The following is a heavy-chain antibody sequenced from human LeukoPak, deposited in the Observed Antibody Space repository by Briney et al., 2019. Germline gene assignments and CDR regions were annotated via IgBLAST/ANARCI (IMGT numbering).Heavy chain of an antibody. D-gene: IGHD1-26*01. J-gene: IGHJ4*02. CDR3: ARDAALVGATRVVDY. Sequence: ASVKVSCKASGYTFTSYGISWVRQAPGQGLEWMGWISAYNGNTNYAQKLQGRVTMTTDTSTSTAYMELRSLRSDDTAVYYCARDAALVGATRVVDYWGQGTLVTVSS. CDR1: GYTFTSYG. V-gene: IGHV1-18*01. CDR2: ISAYNGNT.